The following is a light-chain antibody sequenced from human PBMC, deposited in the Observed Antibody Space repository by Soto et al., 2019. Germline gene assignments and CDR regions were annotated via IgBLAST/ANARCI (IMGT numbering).Light chain of an antibody. Sequence: EIGLTQSPGARSLSPGARDTLSCRASQSVSSSYLAWYQQKPGQAPRLLIYGASSRATGIPDRFSGSGSGTDFTLTISRLEPEDFAVYYCQQYGSSPGTFGQGTKVDIK. J-gene: IGKJ1*01. CDR1: QSVSSSY. CDR3: QQYGSSPGT. V-gene: IGKV3-20*01. CDR2: GAS.